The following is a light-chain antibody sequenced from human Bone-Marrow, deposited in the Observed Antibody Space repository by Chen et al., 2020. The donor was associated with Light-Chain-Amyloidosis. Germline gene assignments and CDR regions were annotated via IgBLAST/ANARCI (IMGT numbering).Light chain of an antibody. CDR1: SSTIGNKY. CDR2: NNS. J-gene: IGLJ3*02. Sequence: QSVLTQPPSASGTPGQRVIISCSGSSSTIGNKYVYWYQQLPGTAPKLLIYNNSQRPSGVPDRISGSKSGTSASLAISGRRSEDESDYYCAAWDDSLSIWVFGGGTKVTVL. CDR3: AAWDDSLSIWV. V-gene: IGLV1-47*01.